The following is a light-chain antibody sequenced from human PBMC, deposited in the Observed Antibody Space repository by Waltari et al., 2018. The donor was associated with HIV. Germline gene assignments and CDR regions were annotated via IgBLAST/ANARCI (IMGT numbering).Light chain of an antibody. CDR1: QDISNW. Sequence: DNQMTPSPSSVSASVGHSVPSPCRASQDISNWLAWYQKKPGKAPELLIYAASRLQTGVPSRFSGSGSGTEFSLTISSLQPEDFATYFCQQANTYLSLAFGGGTKVEI. J-gene: IGKJ4*01. CDR3: QQANTYLSLA. CDR2: AAS. V-gene: IGKV1-12*02.